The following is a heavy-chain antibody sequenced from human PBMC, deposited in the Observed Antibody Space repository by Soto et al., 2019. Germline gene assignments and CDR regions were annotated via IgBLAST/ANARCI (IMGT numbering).Heavy chain of an antibody. CDR1: GFTFSFYS. J-gene: IGHJ6*02. Sequence: EEQLVESGGGLVTPGGSLRLSCAASGFTFSFYSFNWVRQAPGKGLEWVSSISSSGSHIYYADSVKGRFTISRDNAKSLLYLQMNSLRAEDTAVYYCARDQQPMDVWGQGTAVTVSS. CDR2: ISSSGSHI. V-gene: IGHV3-21*02. CDR3: ARDQQPMDV. D-gene: IGHD1-1*01.